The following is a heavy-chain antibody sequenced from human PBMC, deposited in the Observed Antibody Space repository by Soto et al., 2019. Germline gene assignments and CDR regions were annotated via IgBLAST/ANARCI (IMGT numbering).Heavy chain of an antibody. CDR2: VGGSGASA. J-gene: IGHJ4*02. Sequence: EVQLLESGGGLVQPGGSLRLSCAASGFSFSSYALSWVRQAPGKGLEWVSAVGGSGASAYYADSVKGRFTISRDNSKNTLYLQMNSLRAEVTALYYCAKDLRLATSPGGHYVDYWGQGTQVTVSS. CDR1: GFSFSSYA. CDR3: AKDLRLATSPGGHYVDY. D-gene: IGHD3-16*01. V-gene: IGHV3-23*01.